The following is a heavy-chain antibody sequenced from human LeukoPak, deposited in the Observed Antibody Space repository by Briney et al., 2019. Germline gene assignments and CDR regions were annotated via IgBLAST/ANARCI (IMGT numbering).Heavy chain of an antibody. CDR3: ASKGDSSGYYYFDY. J-gene: IGHJ4*02. Sequence: SETLSLTCAVYGGSFSGYYWSWIRQPTGKGLEWIGEINHSGSTNYNPSLKSRVTISVDTSKNQFSLKLSSVTAADTAVYYCASKGDSSGYYYFDYWGQGTLVTVSS. CDR1: GGSFSGYY. D-gene: IGHD3-22*01. CDR2: INHSGST. V-gene: IGHV4-34*01.